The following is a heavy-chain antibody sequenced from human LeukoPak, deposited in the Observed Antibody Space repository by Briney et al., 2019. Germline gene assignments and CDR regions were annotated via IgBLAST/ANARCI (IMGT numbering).Heavy chain of an antibody. J-gene: IGHJ4*02. D-gene: IGHD4-17*01. CDR1: GGSFSGYY. CDR3: ARDPGSVTLVSLCDY. V-gene: IGHV4-34*01. Sequence: SETLSLTCAVYGGSFSGYYWSWIRQPPGKGLEWIGEINHSGSTNYNPSLKSRVTISVDTSKNQFSLKLSSVTAADTAVYYCARDPGSVTLVSLCDYWGQGTLVTVSS. CDR2: INHSGST.